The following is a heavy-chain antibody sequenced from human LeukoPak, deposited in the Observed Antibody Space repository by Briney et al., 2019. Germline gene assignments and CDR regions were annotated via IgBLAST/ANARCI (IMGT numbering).Heavy chain of an antibody. CDR3: ARGTLITIFGVVFYGAFDI. J-gene: IGHJ3*02. Sequence: SETLSLTYTVSGGSISSYYWSWIRQPPEKGLEWIGYIYYSGSTNYNPSLKGRVTISVDTSKNQFSLKLSSVTAADTAVYYCARGTLITIFGVVFYGAFDIWGQGTMVTVSS. D-gene: IGHD3-3*01. CDR2: IYYSGST. CDR1: GGSISSYY. V-gene: IGHV4-59*01.